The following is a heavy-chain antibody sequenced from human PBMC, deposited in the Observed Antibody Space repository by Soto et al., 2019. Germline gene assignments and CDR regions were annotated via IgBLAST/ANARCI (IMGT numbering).Heavy chain of an antibody. CDR1: GFTFSNSA. V-gene: IGHV1-58*01. CDR2: IVVGSHNT. CDR3: AAELYSGGRCCQFAL. J-gene: IGHJ3*01. D-gene: IGHD2-15*01. Sequence: GSSVKVSCKTSGFTFSNSAVQWVRQARGQRLEWIAWIVVGSHNTNYAQNFQGRLTVSTDTSTNTAYMELTSLTSEDTAIYYCAAELYSGGRCCQFALWAQGTMVPVSS.